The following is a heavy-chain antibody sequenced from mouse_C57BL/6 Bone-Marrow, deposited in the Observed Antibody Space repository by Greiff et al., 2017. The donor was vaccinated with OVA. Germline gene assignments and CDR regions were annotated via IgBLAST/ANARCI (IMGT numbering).Heavy chain of an antibody. D-gene: IGHD2-4*01. CDR2: IYPGSGNT. CDR1: GYSFTSYY. V-gene: IGHV1-66*01. J-gene: IGHJ1*03. CDR3: ARDYDYRYFDV. Sequence: QVQLQQSGPELVKPGASVKISCKASGYSFTSYYIHWVKQRPGQGLEWIGWIYPGSGNTKYNEKFKGKATLTADTSSSTAYMQLSSLASEDSAVYYCARDYDYRYFDVWGTGTTVTVSS.